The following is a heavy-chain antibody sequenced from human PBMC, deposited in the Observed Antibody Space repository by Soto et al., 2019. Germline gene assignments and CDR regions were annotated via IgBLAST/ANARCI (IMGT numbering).Heavy chain of an antibody. J-gene: IGHJ4*02. CDR3: ARHGIAARPWYYFDY. CDR1: GGSISSYY. D-gene: IGHD6-6*01. CDR2: IYYSGST. V-gene: IGHV4-59*08. Sequence: SETLSLTCTVSGGSISSYYWSWIRQPPGKGLEWIGYIYYSGSTNYNPSLKSRVTISVDTSKNQFSLKLSSVTAADTAVYYCARHGIAARPWYYFDYWGQGTLVTVSS.